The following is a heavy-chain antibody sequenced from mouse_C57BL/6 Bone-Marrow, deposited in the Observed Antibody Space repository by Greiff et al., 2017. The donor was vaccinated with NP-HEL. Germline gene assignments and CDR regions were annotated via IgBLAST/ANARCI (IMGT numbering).Heavy chain of an antibody. CDR2: IHPNSGST. CDR1: GYTFTSYW. CDR3: APYYYGSSYPYYAMDY. V-gene: IGHV1-64*01. J-gene: IGHJ4*01. Sequence: QVQLQQPGAELVKPGASVKLSCKASGYTFTSYWMHWVKQRPGQGLEWIGMIHPNSGSTNYNEKFKSKATLTVDKSSSTAYMQLSSLTSEDSAVYYCAPYYYGSSYPYYAMDYWGQGTSVTVSS. D-gene: IGHD1-1*01.